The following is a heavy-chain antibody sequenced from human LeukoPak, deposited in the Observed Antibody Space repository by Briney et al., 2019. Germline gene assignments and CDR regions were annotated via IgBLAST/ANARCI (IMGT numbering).Heavy chain of an antibody. CDR1: GYTFTDYY. J-gene: IGHJ4*02. CDR3: VRGTEVYYGSTGCYKANNY. CDR2: IHPNSGGT. D-gene: IGHD2-2*02. V-gene: IGHV1-2*02. Sequence: ASVKVSCKASGYTFTDYYMHWVRQAPGQGLEWMAWIHPNSGGTNYAQKFQGRVTVTRDTSISTAYMEVSGLRSDDTAVYYCVRGTEVYYGSTGCYKANNYWGQGTLVTVSS.